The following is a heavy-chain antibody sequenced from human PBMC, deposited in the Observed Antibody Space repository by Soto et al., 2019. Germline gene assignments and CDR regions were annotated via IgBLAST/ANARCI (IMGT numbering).Heavy chain of an antibody. CDR2: ISAYNGNT. Sequence: GASVKVSCKASGYTFTSYGISWVRQAPGQGLEWMGWISAYNGNTNYAQKLQGRVTMTTDTSTSTAYIELRSLRSDDTAVYYCARSKPNYDILTGPFDYWGQGTLVTVSS. CDR1: GYTFTSYG. CDR3: ARSKPNYDILTGPFDY. J-gene: IGHJ4*02. D-gene: IGHD3-9*01. V-gene: IGHV1-18*01.